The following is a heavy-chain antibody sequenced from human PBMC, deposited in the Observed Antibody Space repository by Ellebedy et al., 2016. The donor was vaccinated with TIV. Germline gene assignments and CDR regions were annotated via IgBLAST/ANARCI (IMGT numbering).Heavy chain of an antibody. D-gene: IGHD4-17*01. J-gene: IGHJ3*02. V-gene: IGHV3-7*01. CDR1: GFSFRSYW. CDR3: ATDGSYGDYLFPAHAFEI. CDR2: LRQDENET. Sequence: GGSLRLSCAASGFSFRSYWMSWVRQAPGKGLEWVANLRQDENETYYLDSVRGRFTISRDNAKNSLYLQMNSLSAEDTAVYYCATDGSYGDYLFPAHAFEIWGQGTKVTVSP.